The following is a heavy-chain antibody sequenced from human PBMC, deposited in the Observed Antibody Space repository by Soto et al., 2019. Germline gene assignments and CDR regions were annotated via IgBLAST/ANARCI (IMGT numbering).Heavy chain of an antibody. CDR2: FHYSENT. V-gene: IGHV4-39*01. J-gene: IGHJ6*02. CDR3: ARLGGYCSSTKCYGYYGMDV. Sequence: SETLSLTCTVSGGSISSGPYSWGWIRQPPGEGLEWIGTFHYSENTYYNPSLESRVTISVDTSKNQFSLKVSSVTVADTAVYFCARLGGYCSSTKCYGYYGMDVWGQGTTVTVSS. CDR1: GGSISSGPYS. D-gene: IGHD2-2*01.